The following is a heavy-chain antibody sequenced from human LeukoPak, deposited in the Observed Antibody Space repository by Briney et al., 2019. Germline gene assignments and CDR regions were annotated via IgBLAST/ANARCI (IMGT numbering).Heavy chain of an antibody. CDR2: IHNTGIT. Sequence: SQTLSLTCTVSGGYINIGAYYWTWIRQHPGKGLEWIGSIHNTGITYRNSSLKSRITLSIDTSENQFSLKLSSVTAADTAVYYCASEGDYTGSGHPGYWGQGTLVIVSS. D-gene: IGHD4-11*01. CDR1: GGYINIGAYY. V-gene: IGHV4-31*03. J-gene: IGHJ4*02. CDR3: ASEGDYTGSGHPGY.